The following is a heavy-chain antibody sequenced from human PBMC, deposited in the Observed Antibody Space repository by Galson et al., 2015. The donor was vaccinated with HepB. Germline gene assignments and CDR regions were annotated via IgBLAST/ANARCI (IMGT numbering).Heavy chain of an antibody. CDR1: GYTFTSYD. V-gene: IGHV1-8*01. Sequence: SVKVSCKASGYTFTSYDINWVRQATGQGLEWMGWMNPNSGNTGYAQKFQGRVTMTRNTSISTAYMELSSLRSADTAVYYCARAGGPGNWNYALFDYWGQGTLVTVSS. CDR2: MNPNSGNT. D-gene: IGHD1-7*01. CDR3: ARAGGPGNWNYALFDY. J-gene: IGHJ4*02.